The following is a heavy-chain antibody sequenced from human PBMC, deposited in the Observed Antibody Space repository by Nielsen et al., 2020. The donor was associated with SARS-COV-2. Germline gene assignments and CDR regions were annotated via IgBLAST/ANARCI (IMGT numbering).Heavy chain of an antibody. CDR3: ARERAGGITIFGVVTRYGMDV. V-gene: IGHV4-30-4*01. Sequence: WIRQPPGKGLEWIGYIYYSGSTYYNPSLKSRVTISVDTSKNQFSLKLSSVTAADTALYYCARERAGGITIFGVVTRYGMDVWGQGTTVTVSS. J-gene: IGHJ6*02. D-gene: IGHD3-3*01. CDR2: IYYSGST.